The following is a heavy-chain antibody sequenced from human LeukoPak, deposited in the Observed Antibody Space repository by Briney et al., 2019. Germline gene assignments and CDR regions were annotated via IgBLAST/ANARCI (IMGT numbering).Heavy chain of an antibody. CDR1: GFTFSSYG. CDR3: AGDRGMGPDAFDI. D-gene: IGHD3-10*01. CDR2: ISSSSSTI. Sequence: GRSLRLSCAASGFTFSSYGMNWVRQAPWKGLEWVSYISSSSSTIYYADSVKGRFTISRDNAKNSLYLQMNSLRAEDTAVYYCAGDRGMGPDAFDIWGQGTMVTVSS. J-gene: IGHJ3*02. V-gene: IGHV3-48*04.